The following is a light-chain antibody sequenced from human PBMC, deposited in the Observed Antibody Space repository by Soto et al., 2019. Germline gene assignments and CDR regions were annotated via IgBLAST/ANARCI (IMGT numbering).Light chain of an antibody. CDR1: QSVSTRY. Sequence: EIVLTQSPGTLSLSPRQRATLSCRASQSVSTRYLAWYQPKPGQAHRLLIYGSSSRSTGIQDRFRGSGAGTVFAFTISSLERDEFAGEYGQQYGNAPPKYTFGQGTKLVIK. CDR3: QQYGNAPPKYT. V-gene: IGKV3-20*01. J-gene: IGKJ2*01. CDR2: GSS.